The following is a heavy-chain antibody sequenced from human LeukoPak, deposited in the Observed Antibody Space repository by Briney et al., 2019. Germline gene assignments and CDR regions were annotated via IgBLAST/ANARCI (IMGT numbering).Heavy chain of an antibody. V-gene: IGHV1-46*01. J-gene: IGHJ4*02. Sequence: ASVKVSCKASGYTFTSYYMHWVRQAPGQGLEWMGIINPSGGSTSYAQKFQGGVTMTRDTSTSTVYMELSSLRSEDTAVYYCARAVDFWSGGPGFDYWGQGTLVTVSS. CDR2: INPSGGST. D-gene: IGHD3-3*01. CDR1: GYTFTSYY. CDR3: ARAVDFWSGGPGFDY.